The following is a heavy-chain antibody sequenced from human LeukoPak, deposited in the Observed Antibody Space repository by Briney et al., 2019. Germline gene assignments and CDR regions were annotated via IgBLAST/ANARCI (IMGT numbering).Heavy chain of an antibody. CDR1: GYSFTAFY. Sequence: ASVTVSCKASGYSFTAFYIHWERQAPGQGLEWMGWIHPRSGDTGYAQKFQGRVTMARDTSISTVYLDLSSLRSDDTAVYYCAREGEYGTGSYYGGCFDYWGQGSLVTVSS. D-gene: IGHD3-10*01. CDR2: IHPRSGDT. CDR3: AREGEYGTGSYYGGCFDY. J-gene: IGHJ4*02. V-gene: IGHV1-2*02.